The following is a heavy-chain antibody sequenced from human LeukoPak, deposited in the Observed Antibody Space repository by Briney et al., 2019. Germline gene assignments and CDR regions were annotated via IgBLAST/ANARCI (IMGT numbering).Heavy chain of an antibody. Sequence: PGGSLRLSCAASGFTFTSYAMSWVRQAPGKGLEWVSGICGSGGSTYYADSVKGRFTFSRDNSKNTLSLEMNSLRAEDTAVYYCAKDRLPSVGFGLDVWGQGTTVTVSS. J-gene: IGHJ6*02. V-gene: IGHV3-23*01. CDR1: GFTFTSYA. D-gene: IGHD3-10*01. CDR2: ICGSGGST. CDR3: AKDRLPSVGFGLDV.